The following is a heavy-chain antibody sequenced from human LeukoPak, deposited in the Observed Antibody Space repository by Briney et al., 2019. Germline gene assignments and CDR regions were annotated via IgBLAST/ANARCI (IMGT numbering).Heavy chain of an antibody. Sequence: GGSLRLSCAASGFTFSSYAMSWVRQAPGKGLEWVSCISGSGGSTYYADSVKGRFTISRDNSKNTLYLQMNSLRAEDTAVYYCAKDSHVGDGYNPDYWGQGTLVTVSS. V-gene: IGHV3-23*01. J-gene: IGHJ4*02. CDR3: AKDSHVGDGYNPDY. D-gene: IGHD5-24*01. CDR1: GFTFSSYA. CDR2: ISGSGGST.